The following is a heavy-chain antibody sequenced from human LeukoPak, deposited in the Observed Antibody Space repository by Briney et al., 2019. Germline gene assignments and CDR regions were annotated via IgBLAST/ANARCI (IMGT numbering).Heavy chain of an antibody. CDR3: ARVRNNWNEGSDAFDI. CDR1: GYTFTGYY. D-gene: IGHD1-1*01. CDR2: INPNSGGT. Sequence: GASVKVSCKASGYTFTGYYMHWVRRAPGQGLEWMGWINPNSGGTNYAQKFQGRVTMTRDTSISTAYMELSRLRSDDTAVYYCARVRNNWNEGSDAFDIWGQGTMVTVSS. J-gene: IGHJ3*02. V-gene: IGHV1-2*02.